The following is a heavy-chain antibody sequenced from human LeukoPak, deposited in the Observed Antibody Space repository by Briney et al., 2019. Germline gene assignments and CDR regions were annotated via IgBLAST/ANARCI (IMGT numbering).Heavy chain of an antibody. CDR1: GGSIITTSYY. V-gene: IGHV4-39*07. CDR3: ARDDGGSTGRFDP. Sequence: SETLSLTCSVSGGSIITTSYYWGWIRQPPGKGLEWIGSVNYSGSTYYNPSLKSRVTITVDTSKNHFSLKRNSVTAADTAVFYCARDDGGSTGRFDPWGQGTLVTVSS. D-gene: IGHD1-26*01. CDR2: VNYSGST. J-gene: IGHJ5*02.